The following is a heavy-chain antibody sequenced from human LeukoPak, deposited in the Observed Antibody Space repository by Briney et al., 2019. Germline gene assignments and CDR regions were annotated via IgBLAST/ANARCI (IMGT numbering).Heavy chain of an antibody. CDR1: AFTFSSYA. CDR2: ISGGDGST. V-gene: IGHV3-23*01. Sequence: SGGSLRLSCAASAFTFSSYAMSWVRQAPGKGLEWVSVISGGDGSTFYADSVKGRFTISRDNSKNTLYLQMNSLRAEDTAIYYCARGVSSGLYYFDYWGQGTLVTVSS. D-gene: IGHD6-19*01. J-gene: IGHJ4*02. CDR3: ARGVSSGLYYFDY.